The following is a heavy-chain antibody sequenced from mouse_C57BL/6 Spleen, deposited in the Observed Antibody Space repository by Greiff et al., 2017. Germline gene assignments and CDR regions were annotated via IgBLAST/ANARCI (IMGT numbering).Heavy chain of an antibody. J-gene: IGHJ1*03. D-gene: IGHD1-1*01. V-gene: IGHV1-50*01. CDR3: ARGGGYYYGSSWYFDV. CDR2: IDPSDSYT. CDR1: GYTFTSYW. Sequence: QVHVKQPGAELVKPGASVKLSCKASGYTFTSYWMQWVKQRPGQGLEWIGEIDPSDSYTNYNQKFKGKATLTVDTSSSTAYMQLSSLTSEDSAVYYCARGGGYYYGSSWYFDVWGTGTTVTVSS.